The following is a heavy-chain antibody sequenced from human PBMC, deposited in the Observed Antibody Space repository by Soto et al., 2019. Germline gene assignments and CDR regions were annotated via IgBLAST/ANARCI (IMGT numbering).Heavy chain of an antibody. V-gene: IGHV1-18*01. CDR1: GYTFTSYG. Sequence: ASVKVSCTASGYTFTSYGISWVRQAPGQGLEWMGWISAYNGNTNYAQKLQGRVTMTTDTSTSTAYMELRSLRSDDTAVYYCARERILRFLEWLPSPDAFDIWGQGTMVTVSS. J-gene: IGHJ3*02. CDR2: ISAYNGNT. D-gene: IGHD3-3*01. CDR3: ARERILRFLEWLPSPDAFDI.